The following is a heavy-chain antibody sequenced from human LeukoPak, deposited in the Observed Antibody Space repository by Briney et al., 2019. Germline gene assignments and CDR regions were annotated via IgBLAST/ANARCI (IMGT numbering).Heavy chain of an antibody. J-gene: IGHJ3*02. CDR2: ISSSGSTI. Sequence: GGSLRLSCAASGFTFSDYYMSWIRQAPGKGLEWVSYISSSGSTIYYADSVKGRFTISRDNARNSLYLQMNSLRAEDTAVYYCARCLVANDAFDIWGQGTMVTVSS. CDR1: GFTFSDYY. D-gene: IGHD5-12*01. CDR3: ARCLVANDAFDI. V-gene: IGHV3-11*04.